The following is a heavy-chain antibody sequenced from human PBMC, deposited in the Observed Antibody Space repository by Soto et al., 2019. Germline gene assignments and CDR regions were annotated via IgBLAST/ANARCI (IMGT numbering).Heavy chain of an antibody. CDR3: AKGRAAVAGLELDY. J-gene: IGHJ4*02. Sequence: LRLSCAASGFTFSSYAMSWVRQAPGKGLEWVSAISGSGGSTYYADSVKGRFTISRDNSKNTLYLQMNSLRAEDTAVYYCAKGRAAVAGLELDYWGQGTLVTVS. D-gene: IGHD6-19*01. CDR2: ISGSGGST. CDR1: GFTFSSYA. V-gene: IGHV3-23*01.